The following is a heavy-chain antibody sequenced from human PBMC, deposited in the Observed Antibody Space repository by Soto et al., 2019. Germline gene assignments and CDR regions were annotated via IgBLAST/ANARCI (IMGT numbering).Heavy chain of an antibody. V-gene: IGHV1-18*01. CDR2: ISTYNGNT. J-gene: IGHJ6*02. Sequence: ASVKVSCKASGYTITTYDISWVRQAPGQGLEWMGRISTYNGNTNYPQSLQGRLTMTTDTSTTTAYMELRSLRSDDTAVYYCARDPYHVLMVNAPNLYGMDVWGQ. D-gene: IGHD2-8*01. CDR1: GYTITTYD. CDR3: ARDPYHVLMVNAPNLYGMDV.